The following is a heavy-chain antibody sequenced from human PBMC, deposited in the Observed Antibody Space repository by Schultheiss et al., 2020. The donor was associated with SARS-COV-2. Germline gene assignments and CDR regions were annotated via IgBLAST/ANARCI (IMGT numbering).Heavy chain of an antibody. CDR2: ISDDGAGT. D-gene: IGHD1-1*01. CDR3: TRNWNLAD. CDR1: GLTFSSHA. Sequence: GGSLRLSCAVSGLTFSSHAMSWVRQAPGKGLEWVSAISDDGAGTYYADSVKGRFTISRDNSKSTLYLQMNSLRVEDMAVYYCTRNWNLADWGQGTLVTVSS. J-gene: IGHJ4*02. V-gene: IGHV3-23*01.